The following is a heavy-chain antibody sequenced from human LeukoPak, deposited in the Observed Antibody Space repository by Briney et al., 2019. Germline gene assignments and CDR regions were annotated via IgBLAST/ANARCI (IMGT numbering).Heavy chain of an antibody. CDR1: GFTFSSYW. CDR2: INGGGSST. J-gene: IGHJ4*02. Sequence: PGGSLRLSCAASGFTFSSYWMHWVRQAPGKGLVWVSRINGGGSSTSYADFVKGRFTISRDNAKNTLSLQMDSLRAEDTAVYYCARVIDGWYFDYWGQGTLVTVSS. D-gene: IGHD6-19*01. V-gene: IGHV3-74*01. CDR3: ARVIDGWYFDY.